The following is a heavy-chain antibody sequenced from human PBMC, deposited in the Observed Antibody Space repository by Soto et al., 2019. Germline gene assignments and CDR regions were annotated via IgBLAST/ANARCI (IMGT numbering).Heavy chain of an antibody. D-gene: IGHD3-16*01. J-gene: IGHJ4*02. CDR3: ARQEWDYVWGADGKIDY. CDR2: IYYSGST. Sequence: QLQLQESGPGLVKPSETLSLTCTVSGGSISSSSYYWGWIRQPPGKGLEWIGSIYYSGSTYYNPSLRSRVTISVDTSKNQFSLKLSSVTAADTAVYYCARQEWDYVWGADGKIDYWGQGTLVTVSS. CDR1: GGSISSSSYY. V-gene: IGHV4-39*01.